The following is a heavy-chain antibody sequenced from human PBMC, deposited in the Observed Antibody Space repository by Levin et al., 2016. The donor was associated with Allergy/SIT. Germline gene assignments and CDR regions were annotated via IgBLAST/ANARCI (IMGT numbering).Heavy chain of an antibody. J-gene: IGHJ4*02. CDR2: ISSSSSTI. Sequence: VRQAPGKGLEWVSYISSSSSTIYYADSVKGRFTISRDNAKNSLYLQMNSLRDEDTAVYYCAREGEYYVWGSYPKGDYWGQGTLVTVSS. CDR3: AREGEYYVWGSYPKGDY. D-gene: IGHD3-16*02. V-gene: IGHV3-48*02.